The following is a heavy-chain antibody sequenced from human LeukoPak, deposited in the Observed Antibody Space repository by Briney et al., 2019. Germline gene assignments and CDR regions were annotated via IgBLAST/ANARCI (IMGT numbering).Heavy chain of an antibody. CDR3: AREGVRATMGATSPSYYYYMDV. D-gene: IGHD1-26*01. Sequence: GGSLRLSCAASGFTFDDYGMSWVRQAPGKGLEWVSGINWNGGSTGYADSVKGRFTISGDNAKNSLYLQMNSLRAEDTALYYCAREGVRATMGATSPSYYYYMDVWGKGTTVTVSS. J-gene: IGHJ6*03. CDR2: INWNGGST. V-gene: IGHV3-20*04. CDR1: GFTFDDYG.